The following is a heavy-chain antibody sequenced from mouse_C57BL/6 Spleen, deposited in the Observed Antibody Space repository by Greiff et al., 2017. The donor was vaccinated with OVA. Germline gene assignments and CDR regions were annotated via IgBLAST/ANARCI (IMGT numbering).Heavy chain of an antibody. V-gene: IGHV1-19*01. CDR3: ARPITTVWYFDV. CDR1: GYTFTDYY. J-gene: IGHJ1*03. CDR2: INPYNGGT. D-gene: IGHD1-1*01. Sequence: VQLQQSGPVLVKPGASVKMSCKASGYTFTDYYMNWVKQSHGKSLEWIGVINPYNGGTSYNQKFKGKATLTVDKSSSTAYMELNSLTSEDSAVYYCARPITTVWYFDVWGTGTTVTVSS.